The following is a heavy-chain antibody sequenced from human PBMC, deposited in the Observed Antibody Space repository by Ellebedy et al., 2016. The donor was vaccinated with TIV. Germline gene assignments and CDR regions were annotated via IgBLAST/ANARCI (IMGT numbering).Heavy chain of an antibody. D-gene: IGHD6-13*01. V-gene: IGHV4-59*08. CDR1: GDSISSHY. CDR2: VYYSGKIFTGNT. CDR3: ARHSAAPGKFDS. Sequence: GSLRLXCTVSGDSISSHYWNWIRQPPGGGLEWIGCVYYSGKIFTGNTNSNPSLKSRVTFSVDTSKNQFSLRLRSVTAADTAVYYCARHSAAPGKFDSWGQGTLVTVSS. J-gene: IGHJ4*02.